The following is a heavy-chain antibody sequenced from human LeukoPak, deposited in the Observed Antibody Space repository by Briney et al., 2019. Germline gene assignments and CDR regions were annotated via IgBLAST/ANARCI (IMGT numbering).Heavy chain of an antibody. V-gene: IGHV1-69*13. CDR1: GGTFSSYA. CDR3: AGDYCSSTSCYGVSDY. D-gene: IGHD2-2*01. CDR2: IIPIFGTA. Sequence: ASVKVSCKASGGTFSSYAISWVRQAPGQGLEWMGGIIPIFGTANYAQKFQGRVTITADESTSTAYMELSSLRSEDTAVYYCAGDYCSSTSCYGVSDYWGQGTLVTVSS. J-gene: IGHJ4*02.